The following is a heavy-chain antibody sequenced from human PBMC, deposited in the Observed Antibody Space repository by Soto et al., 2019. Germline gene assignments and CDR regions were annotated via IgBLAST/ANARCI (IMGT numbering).Heavy chain of an antibody. CDR1: GYTFSSYD. D-gene: IGHD6-13*01. J-gene: IGHJ4*02. V-gene: IGHV3-13*01. CDR2: IGTAGDT. CDR3: ARATYRSRWCAADY. Sequence: PGVSPRLSFAAYGYTFSSYDMHWFRQATGKGLEWVSAIGTAGDTYYPGSVKGRFTISRENAKNSLYLQMNSLRAEDTAVYYCARATYRSRWCAADYWGQRTLVTVSS.